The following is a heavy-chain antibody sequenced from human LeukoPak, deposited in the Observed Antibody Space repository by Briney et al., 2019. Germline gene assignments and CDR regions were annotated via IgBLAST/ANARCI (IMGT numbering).Heavy chain of an antibody. D-gene: IGHD6-13*01. V-gene: IGHV4-59*08. J-gene: IGHJ4*02. CDR2: IYYSGST. Sequence: SETLSLTCTVSGGSISGYYWSWIRQPPGKGLEWIGYIYYSGSTNYNPSLKSRVTISVDTSKNQFSLKLSSVTAADTAVYYCARRPNLAAAWDYWGRGTLVTVSS. CDR3: ARRPNLAAAWDY. CDR1: GGSISGYY.